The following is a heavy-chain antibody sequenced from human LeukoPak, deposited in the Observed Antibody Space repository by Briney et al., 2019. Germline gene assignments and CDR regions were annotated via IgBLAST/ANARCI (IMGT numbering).Heavy chain of an antibody. Sequence: PSETLSLTCTVSDGSISSYYWSWIRQPPGKGLEWIGYISYSGYTNYNPSLKSRVTISVDTSKNQFSLKLSSVTAADTAVYYCARGFGDYGDFPYYYYYYGMDVWGQGTTVTVSS. CDR1: DGSISSYY. J-gene: IGHJ6*02. V-gene: IGHV4-59*12. CDR2: ISYSGYT. D-gene: IGHD4-17*01. CDR3: ARGFGDYGDFPYYYYYYGMDV.